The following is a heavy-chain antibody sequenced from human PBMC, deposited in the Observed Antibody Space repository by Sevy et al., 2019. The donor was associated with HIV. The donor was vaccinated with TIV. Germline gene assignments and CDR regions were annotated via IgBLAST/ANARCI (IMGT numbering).Heavy chain of an antibody. CDR3: VRDGGVVIPLDAFHI. D-gene: IGHD3-3*01. J-gene: IGHJ3*02. Sequence: GGSLRLSCAASGFTFSSYAMHWVRQAPGKGLEWVAGISYDGGSKYYADSVKGRFTISRDNSKNTLYLQMNSLRAEDTAVYYCVRDGGVVIPLDAFHIWGQGTMVTVSS. CDR2: ISYDGGSK. CDR1: GFTFSSYA. V-gene: IGHV3-30*04.